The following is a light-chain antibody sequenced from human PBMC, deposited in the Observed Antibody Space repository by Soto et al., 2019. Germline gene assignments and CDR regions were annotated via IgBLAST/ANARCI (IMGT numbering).Light chain of an antibody. V-gene: IGLV2-23*02. CDR3: CSYAGSSTSLYV. CDR1: SSDVGSYNL. CDR2: EVS. J-gene: IGLJ1*01. Sequence: QSALIQPASVSGSPGQSITISCTGTSSDVGSYNLVSWYQQHPGKAPKLMIYEVSKRPSGVSNRFSGSKSGNTASLTISGLQAEDEADYYCCSYAGSSTSLYVFGTGTKVTVL.